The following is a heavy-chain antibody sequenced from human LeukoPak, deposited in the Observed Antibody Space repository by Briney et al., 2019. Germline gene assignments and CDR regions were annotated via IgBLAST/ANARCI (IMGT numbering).Heavy chain of an antibody. J-gene: IGHJ3*02. D-gene: IGHD6-19*01. CDR2: IYHRGST. V-gene: IGHV4-59*01. Sequence: PSETLSLTCSVSGGSISSYYWSWIRQPPGKGLEWIGYIYHRGSTNYNPSLKSRDTISVDTSKNQFSLKLSSVTAADTAVYYCARVNQWLVPAFDIWGQGTMVTVSS. CDR1: GGSISSYY. CDR3: ARVNQWLVPAFDI.